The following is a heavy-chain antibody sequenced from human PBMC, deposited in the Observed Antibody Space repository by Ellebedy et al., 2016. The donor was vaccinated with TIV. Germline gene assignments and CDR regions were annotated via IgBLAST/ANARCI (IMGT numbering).Heavy chain of an antibody. J-gene: IGHJ6*02. CDR3: ARYRSGIVVVPAHYGMDV. V-gene: IGHV4-55*01. CDR2: IHHSGNT. CDR1: GDSIYSSNW. Sequence: SETLSLXXGVSGDSIYSSNWWSWVRQSPGKGLEWIGEIHHSGNTNYNPSLKSRVTMSVDTSKNQFSLKLSSVTAADTAVYYCARYRSGIVVVPAHYGMDVWGQGTTVTVSS. D-gene: IGHD2-2*01.